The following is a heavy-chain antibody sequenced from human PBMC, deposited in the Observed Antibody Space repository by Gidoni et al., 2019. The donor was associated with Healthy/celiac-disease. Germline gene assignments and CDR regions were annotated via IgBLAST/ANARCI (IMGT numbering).Heavy chain of an antibody. D-gene: IGHD1-26*01. Sequence: QVQLVASGGGVVQPGRSLRLSCAASGFTFSSYAMHWVRQAPGKGLEWVAVISYDGSNKYYADSVKGRFTISRDNSKNTLYLQMNSLRAEDTAVYYCARSEGATYFDYWGQGTLVTVSS. J-gene: IGHJ4*02. CDR1: GFTFSSYA. CDR3: ARSEGATYFDY. V-gene: IGHV3-30-3*01. CDR2: ISYDGSNK.